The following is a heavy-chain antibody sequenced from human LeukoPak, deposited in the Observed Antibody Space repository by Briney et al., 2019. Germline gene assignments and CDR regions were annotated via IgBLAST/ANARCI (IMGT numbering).Heavy chain of an antibody. CDR2: IYYSGST. D-gene: IGHD2-2*02. CDR1: GGSISSSSYY. J-gene: IGHJ4*02. Sequence: PSETLPLTCTVSGGSISSSSYYWGWIRQPPGKGLEWIGSIYYSGSTYYNPSLKSRVTISVDTSKNQFSLKLSSVTAADTAVYYCARRCSSTSCYNTLPFDYWGQGTLVTVSS. CDR3: ARRCSSTSCYNTLPFDY. V-gene: IGHV4-39*01.